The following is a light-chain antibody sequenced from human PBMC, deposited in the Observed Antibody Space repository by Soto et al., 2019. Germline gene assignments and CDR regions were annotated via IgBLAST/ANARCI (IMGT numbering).Light chain of an antibody. Sequence: IQLTQSPSSLSASVGDRVTINCRASEGLSSYLAWYQQKPGKAPKLLIYVTSTLQSGVPSRFSGSGSGTDFTLTISSLQPEDFATYYSQQHNSYPLTFGGGTKVEIK. V-gene: IGKV1-9*01. CDR3: QQHNSYPLT. J-gene: IGKJ4*01. CDR1: EGLSSY. CDR2: VTS.